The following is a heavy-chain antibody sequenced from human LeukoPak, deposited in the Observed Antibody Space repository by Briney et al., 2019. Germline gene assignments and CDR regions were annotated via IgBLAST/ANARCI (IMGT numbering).Heavy chain of an antibody. Sequence: GSLRLSCAASEFIFSGYWMNWVRQAPGKGLEWVANIKQDGSEKRYVDSVRGRFTISRDNAKNSLYLQMNSLRVEDTAVYYCARDGFVGAADYWGQGTLVTVSS. CDR2: IKQDGSEK. D-gene: IGHD6-13*01. CDR1: EFIFSGYW. V-gene: IGHV3-7*01. CDR3: ARDGFVGAADY. J-gene: IGHJ4*02.